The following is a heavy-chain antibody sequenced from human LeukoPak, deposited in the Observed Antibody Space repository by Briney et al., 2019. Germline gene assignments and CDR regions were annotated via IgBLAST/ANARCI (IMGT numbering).Heavy chain of an antibody. CDR3: ARGSYYYGSGIPFDP. CDR2: MNPNSGNT. V-gene: IGHV1-8*03. Sequence: ASVKVSCKASGYTFTSYDINWARQATGQGLEWMGWMNPNSGNTGYAQKFQGRVTITRNTSISTAYMELSSLRSEDTAVYYCARGSYYYGSGIPFDPWGQGTLVTVSS. D-gene: IGHD3-10*01. J-gene: IGHJ5*02. CDR1: GYTFTSYD.